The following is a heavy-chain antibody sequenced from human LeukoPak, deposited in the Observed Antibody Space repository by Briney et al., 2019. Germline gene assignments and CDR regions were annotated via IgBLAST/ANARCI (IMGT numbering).Heavy chain of an antibody. CDR3: ARDTRGYSYAFDY. V-gene: IGHV1-69*05. Sequence: SVKVSCKASGGTFSSYAISWVRQAPGQGLEWMGGIIPIFGTANYAQKFQGRVTITTDESTSTAYMELSSLRSEDTAVDYCARDTRGYSYAFDYWGQGTLVTVSS. CDR1: GGTFSSYA. CDR2: IIPIFGTA. J-gene: IGHJ4*02. D-gene: IGHD5-18*01.